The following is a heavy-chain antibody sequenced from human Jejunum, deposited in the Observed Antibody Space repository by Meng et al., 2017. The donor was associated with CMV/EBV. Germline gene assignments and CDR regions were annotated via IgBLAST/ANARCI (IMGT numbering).Heavy chain of an antibody. CDR3: ARDIRHGGLDI. V-gene: IGHV3-11*01. CDR1: GCRLIDD. CDR2: ISGSGTTI. J-gene: IGHJ3*02. Sequence: CVASGCRLIDDMGWIRQAPGKGLEWVAYISGSGTTIYYADSVKGRFTVSRDNAKSSLYLQMNSLRAEDTAVYYCARDIRHGGLDIWGQGAMVTVSS. D-gene: IGHD3-16*01.